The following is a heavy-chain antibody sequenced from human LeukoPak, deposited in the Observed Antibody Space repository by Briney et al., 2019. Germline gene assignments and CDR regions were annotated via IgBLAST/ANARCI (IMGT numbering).Heavy chain of an antibody. Sequence: GGSLRLSCAASGFTFSFAWMTWVRQAPGKGLEWVANIKQDGSEKYYVDSVQGRFTISRDNVKNLVYLHMNSPRAEDTAVYYCAIGYNGFDIWGQGTMVTVSS. CDR1: GFTFSFAW. D-gene: IGHD5-12*01. CDR3: AIGYNGFDI. V-gene: IGHV3-7*01. J-gene: IGHJ3*02. CDR2: IKQDGSEK.